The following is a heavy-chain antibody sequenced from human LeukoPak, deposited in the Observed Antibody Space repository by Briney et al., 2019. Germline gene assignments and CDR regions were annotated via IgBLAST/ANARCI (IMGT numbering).Heavy chain of an antibody. CDR2: INHSGST. CDR1: GGSFSGYY. J-gene: IGHJ4*02. Sequence: PSETLSLTCAVYGGSFSGYYWSWIRQPPGKGLEWIGEINHSGSTNYNPSLKSRVTISVDTSKNQFSLKLTSVTAADTAVYYCSRSLEYSGQGTLVTVSS. V-gene: IGHV4-34*01. CDR3: SRSLEY.